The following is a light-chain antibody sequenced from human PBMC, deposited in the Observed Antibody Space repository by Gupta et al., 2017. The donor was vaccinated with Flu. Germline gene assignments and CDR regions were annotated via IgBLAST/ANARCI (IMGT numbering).Light chain of an antibody. J-gene: IGLJ2*01. CDR3: CSYAGTFTFV. V-gene: IGLV2-11*03. CDR1: SSDVGNYDY. CDR2: DVN. Sequence: SVTISCTGTSSDVGNYDYVSWFQQHPGKAPKLMIYDVNKRPSGVPDRFSGSKSGNTASLTISGLQAEDEAYYYCCSYAGTFTFVFGGGTKLTVL.